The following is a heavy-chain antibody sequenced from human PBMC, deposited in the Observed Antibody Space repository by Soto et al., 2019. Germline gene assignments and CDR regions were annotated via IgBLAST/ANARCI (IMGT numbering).Heavy chain of an antibody. V-gene: IGHV3-23*01. CDR3: VKQMTTWTDSFFDF. J-gene: IGHJ4*02. CDR2: LGPDGRNT. CDR1: EFSFSRYA. D-gene: IGHD4-17*01. Sequence: LRLSCVASEFSFSRYAMTWVRQAAGKGLQWVAGLGPDGRNTLYGESVRGRFTISRDNSRNTLYLQMSSLRAEDTAVYFCVKQMTTWTDSFFDFWGQGIQVTVSS.